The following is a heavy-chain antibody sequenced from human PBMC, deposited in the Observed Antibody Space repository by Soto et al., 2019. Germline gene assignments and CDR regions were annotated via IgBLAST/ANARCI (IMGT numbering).Heavy chain of an antibody. CDR1: GGSISSYY. Sequence: SETLSLTCTVSGGSISSYYWSWIRQPPGKGLEWIGYIYYSGSTNYNPSLKSRVTISVDTSKNQFSLKLSSVTAADTAVYYCAREPTVTNYFDYWGQGTLVTVSS. CDR3: AREPTVTNYFDY. J-gene: IGHJ4*02. V-gene: IGHV4-59*01. D-gene: IGHD4-17*01. CDR2: IYYSGST.